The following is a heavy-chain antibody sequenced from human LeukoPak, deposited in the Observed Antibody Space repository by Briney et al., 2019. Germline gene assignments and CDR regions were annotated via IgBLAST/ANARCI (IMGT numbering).Heavy chain of an antibody. Sequence: SETLSLTCTVSGGSISSSSYYWGWIRQPPGKGLEWIGSIYYSGSTYYNPSLKSRVTISVDTSKNQFSLKLSSVTAADTAVYYCARVRGPNGWLVGIDYWGQGTLVTVSS. CDR3: ARVRGPNGWLVGIDY. D-gene: IGHD3-10*01. V-gene: IGHV4-39*01. J-gene: IGHJ4*02. CDR1: GGSISSSSYY. CDR2: IYYSGST.